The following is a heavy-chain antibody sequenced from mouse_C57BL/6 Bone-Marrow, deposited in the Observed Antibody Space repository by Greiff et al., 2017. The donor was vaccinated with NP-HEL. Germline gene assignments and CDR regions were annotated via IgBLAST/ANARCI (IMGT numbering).Heavy chain of an antibody. CDR2: INPSNGGT. D-gene: IGHD2-4*01. V-gene: IGHV1-53*01. J-gene: IGHJ2*01. CDR3: ARWGTMITPHYFDY. CDR1: GYTFTSYW. Sequence: QVQLQQPGTELVKPGASAKLSCKASGYTFTSYWMHWVKQRPGQGLEWIGNINPSNGGTNYNENFKSKATLTVDKSSSTAYMQLSSLTSEDSAVYYCARWGTMITPHYFDYWGQGTTLTVSS.